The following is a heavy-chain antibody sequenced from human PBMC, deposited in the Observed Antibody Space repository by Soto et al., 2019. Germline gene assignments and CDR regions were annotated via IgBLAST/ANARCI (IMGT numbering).Heavy chain of an antibody. CDR2: LSSGGDTA. Sequence: QLLDSGGGLVLSGESLRLSSAASGFDFSICTVSWVRQAPGKGLEWVSTLSSGGDTAYYADSVKGRFTISRDNLKNTAYLQMNSLRAEDTALYYSVVSWGLAFDLWGHGTMVTVSS. D-gene: IGHD7-27*01. V-gene: IGHV3-23*01. J-gene: IGHJ3*01. CDR1: GFDFSICT. CDR3: VVSWGLAFDL.